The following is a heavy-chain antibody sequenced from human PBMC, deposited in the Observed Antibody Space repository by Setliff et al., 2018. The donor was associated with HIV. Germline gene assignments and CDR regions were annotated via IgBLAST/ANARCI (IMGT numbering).Heavy chain of an antibody. V-gene: IGHV4-4*09. CDR2: IHSSGPI. Sequence: KASETLSLTFTVSGGSINNYYWSWMRQSPGKGLEWIGYIHSSGPINYNPSLKSRVSISVDTSKNRFSLKLSSVTAADTAVYYCARHDADGGGPFFQHWGQGTPVTVSS. D-gene: IGHD3-16*01. CDR1: GGSINNYY. CDR3: ARHDADGGGPFFQH. J-gene: IGHJ1*01.